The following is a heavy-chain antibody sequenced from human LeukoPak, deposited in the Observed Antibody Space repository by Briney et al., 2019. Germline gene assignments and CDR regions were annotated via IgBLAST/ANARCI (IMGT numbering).Heavy chain of an antibody. Sequence: ASVKVSCKASGYTFTSYGISWMRQAPGQGLEWMGWISAYNGNTNYAQKLQGRVTMTTDTSTSTAYMELRSLRSDDTAVYYCARENAYGDYVWQLFYYYYYYGMDVWGQGTTVTVSS. CDR2: ISAYNGNT. CDR3: ARENAYGDYVWQLFYYYYYYGMDV. CDR1: GYTFTSYG. V-gene: IGHV1-18*01. J-gene: IGHJ6*02. D-gene: IGHD4-17*01.